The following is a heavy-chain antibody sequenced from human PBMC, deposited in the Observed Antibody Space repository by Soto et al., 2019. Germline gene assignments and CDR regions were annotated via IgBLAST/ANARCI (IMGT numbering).Heavy chain of an antibody. CDR3: ANPRLLWFGDV. D-gene: IGHD3-10*01. V-gene: IGHV3-30*18. CDR2: ISYDGSNK. CDR1: GFTFSSYG. Sequence: QVQLVESGGGVVQPGRSLRLSCAASGFTFSSYGMHWVRQAPGKGLEWVAVISYDGSNKYYADSVKGRFTISRDNSKNTLYLQMNSLRAEDTAVYYCANPRLLWFGDVWGQGTTVTVSS. J-gene: IGHJ6*02.